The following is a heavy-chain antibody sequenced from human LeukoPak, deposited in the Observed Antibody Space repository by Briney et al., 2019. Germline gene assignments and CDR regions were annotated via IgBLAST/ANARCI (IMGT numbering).Heavy chain of an antibody. Sequence: ASVKVSCKASGYTFTSNDINWVRQATGQGLEWMGWMNPNSGNTGYAQKFQGRVTMTRNTSISTAYMELSSLRSEDTAVYYCARGVQGPLGDWFDPWGQGTLVTVSS. CDR3: ARGVQGPLGDWFDP. J-gene: IGHJ5*02. CDR1: GYTFTSND. D-gene: IGHD1-1*01. V-gene: IGHV1-8*01. CDR2: MNPNSGNT.